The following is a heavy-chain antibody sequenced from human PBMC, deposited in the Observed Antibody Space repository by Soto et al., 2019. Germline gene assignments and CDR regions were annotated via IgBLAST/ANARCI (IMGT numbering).Heavy chain of an antibody. Sequence: ESGGGVVQPGRSLRLSCAASGFTFRTYGMHWVRQAPGKGLEWLAVMPNTGINKYYADSVKGRFTISRDNSRDTLFLQMNSLRGEDTAIYYCAKVIRADSTSSNFYYYSGLDVWGQGTTVTVSS. J-gene: IGHJ6*02. D-gene: IGHD6-6*01. V-gene: IGHV3-30*18. CDR2: MPNTGINK. CDR3: AKVIRADSTSSNFYYYSGLDV. CDR1: GFTFRTYG.